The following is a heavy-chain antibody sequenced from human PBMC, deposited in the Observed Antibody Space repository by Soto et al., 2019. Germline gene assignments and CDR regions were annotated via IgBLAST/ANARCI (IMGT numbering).Heavy chain of an antibody. D-gene: IGHD2-15*01. CDR1: GFTFTSSA. Sequence: ASVKVSCKASGFTFTSSAVQWVRQARGQRLEWIGWIVVGSGNTNYAQKFQERVTITRDMSTSTAYMELSSPRSEDTAGYYCAAGGWFSSQTDYYYYYGMDVWGQGTTVTVSS. J-gene: IGHJ6*02. CDR2: IVVGSGNT. CDR3: AAGGWFSSQTDYYYYYGMDV. V-gene: IGHV1-58*01.